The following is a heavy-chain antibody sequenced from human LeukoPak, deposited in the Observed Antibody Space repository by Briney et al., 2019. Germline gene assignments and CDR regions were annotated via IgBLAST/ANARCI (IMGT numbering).Heavy chain of an antibody. Sequence: GASVKVSCKASGYTFTGYYMHWVRQAPGQGLEWMGWINPNSGGTNYAQKFQGRVTMTRDTSISTAYMELSRLRSDDTAVYYCGRDRDRYYDSSGPGDYWGQGTLVTVSS. V-gene: IGHV1-2*02. CDR3: GRDRDRYYDSSGPGDY. D-gene: IGHD3-22*01. J-gene: IGHJ4*02. CDR2: INPNSGGT. CDR1: GYTFTGYY.